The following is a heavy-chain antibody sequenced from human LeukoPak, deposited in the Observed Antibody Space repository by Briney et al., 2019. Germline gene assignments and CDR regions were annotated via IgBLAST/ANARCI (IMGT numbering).Heavy chain of an antibody. V-gene: IGHV4-59*12. Sequence: SETLSLTCTVSGGSIRSYYWSWIRQPPGKGLEWIGYILYSGGTNYNPSLKSRVTISVDTSNNHFSLKLTSVTAADTAVYYCARGPPPDFDYWGRGTLVTVSS. CDR2: ILYSGGT. CDR3: ARGPPPDFDY. J-gene: IGHJ4*02. CDR1: GGSIRSYY.